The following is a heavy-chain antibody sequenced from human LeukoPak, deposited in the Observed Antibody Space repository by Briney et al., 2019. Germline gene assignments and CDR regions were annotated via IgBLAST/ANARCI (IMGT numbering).Heavy chain of an antibody. J-gene: IGHJ5*02. D-gene: IGHD3-10*01. CDR2: IYYSGST. Sequence: SETLSLTCTVSGGSISSYYWSWLRQPPGKGLEWIGYIYYSGSTNYNPSLKSRVTISVDTSKNQFSLKLSSVTAADTAVYYCARRRLLWFGELFSDWFDPWGQGTLVTVSS. V-gene: IGHV4-59*01. CDR1: GGSISSYY. CDR3: ARRRLLWFGELFSDWFDP.